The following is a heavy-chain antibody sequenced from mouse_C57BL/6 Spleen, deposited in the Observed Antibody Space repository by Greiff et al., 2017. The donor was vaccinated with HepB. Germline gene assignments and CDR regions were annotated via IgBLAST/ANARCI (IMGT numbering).Heavy chain of an antibody. CDR1: GFTFSSYT. CDR3: ERQLGRNYFDY. D-gene: IGHD4-1*01. Sequence: EVQLVESGGGLVKPGGSLKLSCAASGFTFSSYTMSWVRQTPEKRLEWVATISGGGGNTYYPDSVKGRFTISRDNAKNTLYLQMSSLRSEDTALYYWERQLGRNYFDYWGQGTTLTVSS. J-gene: IGHJ2*01. CDR2: ISGGGGNT. V-gene: IGHV5-9*01.